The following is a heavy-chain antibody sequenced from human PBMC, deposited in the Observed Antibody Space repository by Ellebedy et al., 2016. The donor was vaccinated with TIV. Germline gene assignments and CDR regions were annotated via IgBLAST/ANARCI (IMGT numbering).Heavy chain of an antibody. CDR1: GGTFSNYA. J-gene: IGHJ4*02. V-gene: IGHV1-69*13. CDR2: IIPIFHTA. Sequence: ASVKVSCKASGGTFSNYAISWVRQAPGQGLEWVGGIIPIFHTAKYAQNFQGRVTITADQLGTTVYMELSSLRSEDAAVYYCARGPNYVPDYFDYWGQGTLVTVSS. D-gene: IGHD3-16*01. CDR3: ARGPNYVPDYFDY.